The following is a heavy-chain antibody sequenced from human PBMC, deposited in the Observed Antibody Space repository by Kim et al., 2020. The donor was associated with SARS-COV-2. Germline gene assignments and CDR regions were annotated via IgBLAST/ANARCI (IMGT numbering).Heavy chain of an antibody. J-gene: IGHJ3*02. CDR3: ARVVVTAQTRHQFDI. CDR1: GFIFSSYA. Sequence: GGSLRLSCAASGFIFSSYAMHWVRQAPGKGLEWVSVMSYDENDEYYADSVKGRFTISRDNSKNTLYLQMNSLRTEDTAVYYCARVVVTAQTRHQFDIWGQGTMVTVSS. D-gene: IGHD2-21*02. V-gene: IGHV3-30*04. CDR2: MSYDENDE.